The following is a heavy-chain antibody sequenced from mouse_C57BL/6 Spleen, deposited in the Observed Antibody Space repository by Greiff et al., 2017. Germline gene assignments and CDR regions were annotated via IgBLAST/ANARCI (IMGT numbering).Heavy chain of an antibody. D-gene: IGHD3-2*02. CDR3: AQELRLRPWFAY. Sequence: VQLKESGAELVKPGASVKLSCTASGFNIKDYYMHWVKQRTEQGLEWIGRIDPEDGETKYAPKFQGQATITADTASNAAYLRLSSLASEDTAVYYCAQELRLRPWFAYWGQGTLVTVSA. CDR2: IDPEDGET. J-gene: IGHJ3*01. CDR1: GFNIKDYY. V-gene: IGHV14-2*01.